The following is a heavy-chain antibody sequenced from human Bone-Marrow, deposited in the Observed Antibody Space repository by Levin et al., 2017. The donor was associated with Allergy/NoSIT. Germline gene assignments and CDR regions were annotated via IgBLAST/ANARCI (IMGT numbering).Heavy chain of an antibody. Sequence: SQTLSLTCTVSGGSLSSSFWSWIRQPPGKGLEWIWYIHSTWGAQYNSSLKSRATISVDTSRDQFSLTLSSMTAADTAVYYCTRLKCGGNCYPGDWGQGTLVTVSS. CDR3: TRLKCGGNCYPGD. CDR2: IHSTWGA. CDR1: GGSLSSSF. J-gene: IGHJ4*02. V-gene: IGHV4-4*08. D-gene: IGHD2-21*01.